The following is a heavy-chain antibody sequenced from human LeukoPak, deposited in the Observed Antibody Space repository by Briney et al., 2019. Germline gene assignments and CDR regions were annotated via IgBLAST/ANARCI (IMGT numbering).Heavy chain of an antibody. V-gene: IGHV4-34*01. Sequence: SETLSLTCAVYGGSFSGFYWSWIRQPPGKGLEWIGEINHSGSPNYNPSLKSRVTISVDTSKNQFSLRLSSVTAADTAVYYCALGELRDGYNSYFDYWGQGTLVTVSS. CDR3: ALGELRDGYNSYFDY. D-gene: IGHD5-24*01. CDR1: GGSFSGFY. CDR2: INHSGSP. J-gene: IGHJ4*02.